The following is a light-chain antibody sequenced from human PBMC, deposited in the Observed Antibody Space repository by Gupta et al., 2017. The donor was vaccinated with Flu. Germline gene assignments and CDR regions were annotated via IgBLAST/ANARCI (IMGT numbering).Light chain of an antibody. CDR1: QDIRNY. CDR3: QKDDRAPFT. CDR2: DAS. J-gene: IGKJ3*01. Sequence: DIQVTQSPSSLSASIGDRLNITCRATQDIRNYLAWFQQKPGKLPKLLIYDASTLQTGDPSRLKGSGSGTEFTLTINSLQPEDFGVYYCQKDDRAPFTFGHGTKVDF. V-gene: IGKV1-27*01.